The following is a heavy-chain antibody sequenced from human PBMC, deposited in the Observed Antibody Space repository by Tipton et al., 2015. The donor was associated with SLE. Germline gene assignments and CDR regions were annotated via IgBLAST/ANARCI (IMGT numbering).Heavy chain of an antibody. J-gene: IGHJ4*02. Sequence: SLRLSCSASGFTFSSYAMHWVRRAPGKGLEYVSAISSNGGSTYYADSVKGRFTISRDNSKNTLYLQMSSLRAEDTAVYYCVKGAPLYYYGSGSFGDYWGQGTLVTVSS. V-gene: IGHV3-64D*09. CDR3: VKGAPLYYYGSGSFGDY. CDR1: GFTFSSYA. CDR2: ISSNGGST. D-gene: IGHD3-10*01.